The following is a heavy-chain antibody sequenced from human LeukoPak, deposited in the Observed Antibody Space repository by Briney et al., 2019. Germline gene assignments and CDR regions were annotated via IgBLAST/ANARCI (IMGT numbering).Heavy chain of an antibody. V-gene: IGHV4-39*01. CDR2: IFYSGNT. CDR1: GVSISSSSYY. J-gene: IGHJ2*01. CDR3: ARQPTHDYGDSSYWYFDL. D-gene: IGHD4-17*01. Sequence: SEILSLTCTVSGVSISSSSYYWGWVRQPPGKGLEWIGSIFYSGNTYYNPSLKSRLTISVDTSKNQFSLRLSTVTAADTALFYCARQPTHDYGDSSYWYFDLWGRGTLVTVSS.